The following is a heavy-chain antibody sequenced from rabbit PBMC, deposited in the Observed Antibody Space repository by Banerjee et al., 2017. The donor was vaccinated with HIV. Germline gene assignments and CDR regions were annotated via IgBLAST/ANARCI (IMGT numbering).Heavy chain of an antibody. V-gene: IGHV1S55*01. D-gene: IGHD1-1*01. J-gene: IGHJ6*01. CDR3: VRAYSVSDNYDPSQLDL. Sequence: AKGRFTISRQNTQNTMSLQMNSLTAADTATYFCVRAYSVSDNYDPSQLDLWGPGTLVTVS.